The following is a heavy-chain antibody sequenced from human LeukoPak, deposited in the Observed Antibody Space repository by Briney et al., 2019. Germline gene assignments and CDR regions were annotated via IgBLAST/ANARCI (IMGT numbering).Heavy chain of an antibody. CDR1: GYSISSGYY. D-gene: IGHD4-17*01. Sequence: SETLSLTCTVSGYSISSGYYWGWIRQPPGKGLEWIGSIYHSGSTYYNPSLKSRVTISVDTSKNQFSLKLSSVTAADTAVYYCARDSGDYAYLPFQHWGQGTLVTVSS. CDR3: ARDSGDYAYLPFQH. J-gene: IGHJ1*01. V-gene: IGHV4-38-2*02. CDR2: IYHSGST.